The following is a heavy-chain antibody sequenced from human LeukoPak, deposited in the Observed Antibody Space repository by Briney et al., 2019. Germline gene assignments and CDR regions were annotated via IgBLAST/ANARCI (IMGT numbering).Heavy chain of an antibody. Sequence: PSETLSLTCAVYGGSFSGYYWSWIRQPPGKGLEWIGEINHSGSTNYNPSLKSRVTISVDTSKNQFSLKLSSVTAADTAVYYCARGRRFGTNSDYYYYYMDVWGKGTTVTVSS. CDR1: GGSFSGYY. J-gene: IGHJ6*03. CDR3: ARGRRFGTNSDYYYYYMDV. CDR2: INHSGST. V-gene: IGHV4-34*01. D-gene: IGHD2-2*01.